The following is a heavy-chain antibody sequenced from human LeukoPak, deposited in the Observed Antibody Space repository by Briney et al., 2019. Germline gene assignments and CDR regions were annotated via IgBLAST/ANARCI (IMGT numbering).Heavy chain of an antibody. CDR2: INHSGST. D-gene: IGHD3-10*01. CDR3: ARVPLYGSVPRYYYYYGMDV. Sequence: PSETLSLTCAVYGGPFSGYYWSWIRQPPGKGLEWIGEINHSGSTNYNPSLKSRVTISVDTSKNQFSLKLSSVTAADTAVYYCARVPLYGSVPRYYYYYGMDVWGQGTTVTVSS. CDR1: GGPFSGYY. J-gene: IGHJ6*02. V-gene: IGHV4-34*01.